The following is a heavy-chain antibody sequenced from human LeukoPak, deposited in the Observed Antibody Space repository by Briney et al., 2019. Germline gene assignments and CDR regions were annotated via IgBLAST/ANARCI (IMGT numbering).Heavy chain of an antibody. CDR1: GYDFNNYG. CDR3: ARVKEDAFDI. V-gene: IGHV1-18*01. CDR2: ISAYNGNT. J-gene: IGHJ3*02. Sequence: WASVKVSCKASGYDFNNYGISWVRQAPGQGLEWMGYISAYNGNTKYAQKLQGRVTMTTDTSTSTAYMELRSLRSEDTAVYYCARVKEDAFDIWGQGTMVTVSS.